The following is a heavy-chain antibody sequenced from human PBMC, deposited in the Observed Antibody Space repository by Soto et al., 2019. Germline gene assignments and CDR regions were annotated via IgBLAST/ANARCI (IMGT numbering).Heavy chain of an antibody. V-gene: IGHV3-21*06. J-gene: IGHJ4*02. CDR1: GFTFSSFT. D-gene: IGHD1-26*01. CDR3: ARGPTSGTYVY. Sequence: VSGFTFSSFTMNWVRQAPGKGLEWVSSISSISYIYYADSVKGRFTISRDNAKNSLYLQMNSLRAEDTAVYYCARGPTSGTYVYWGQGTLVTVSS. CDR2: ISSISYI.